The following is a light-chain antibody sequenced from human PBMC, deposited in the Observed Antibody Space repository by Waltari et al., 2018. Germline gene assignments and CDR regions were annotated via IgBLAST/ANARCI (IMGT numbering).Light chain of an antibody. CDR3: SSRDISGDVV. V-gene: IGLV3-19*01. CDR1: ILRTFY. CDR2: GKN. Sequence: SSELTQDPAVSVALGQTVRITCHGDILRTFYANWFRQKPGQAPELVIYGKNNRPSGIPDRFSGSSSGTTTSLTITGAQAEDEADYYCSSRDISGDVVFGGGTELTVL. J-gene: IGLJ2*01.